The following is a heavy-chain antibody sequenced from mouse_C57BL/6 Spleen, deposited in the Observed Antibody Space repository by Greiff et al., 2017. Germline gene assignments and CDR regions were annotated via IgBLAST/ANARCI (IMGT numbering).Heavy chain of an antibody. J-gene: IGHJ2*01. CDR1: GYTFTDYN. CDR2: INPNNGGT. CDR3: ARRRLYYGSSWEYFDY. V-gene: IGHV1-22*01. D-gene: IGHD1-1*01. Sequence: EVKLQQSGPELVKPGASVKMSCKASGYTFTDYNMHWVKQSHGKSLEWIGYINPNNGGTSYNQKFKGKATLTVNKSSSTAYMELRSLTSEDSAVYYCARRRLYYGSSWEYFDYWGQGTTLTVSS.